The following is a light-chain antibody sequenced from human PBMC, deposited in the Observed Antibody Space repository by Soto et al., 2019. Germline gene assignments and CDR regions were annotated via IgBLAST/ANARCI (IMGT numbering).Light chain of an antibody. Sequence: QSALPQPASVSGSPGQSITISCTGTSSDVGSYNLVSWYQQHPGKAPQLMIYEGSKRPSGVSNRFSGSKSGNTASLTISGLQAEDEADYYCCSYAGSSLVFGGGTKVTVL. CDR2: EGS. CDR3: CSYAGSSLV. J-gene: IGLJ2*01. CDR1: SSDVGSYNL. V-gene: IGLV2-23*01.